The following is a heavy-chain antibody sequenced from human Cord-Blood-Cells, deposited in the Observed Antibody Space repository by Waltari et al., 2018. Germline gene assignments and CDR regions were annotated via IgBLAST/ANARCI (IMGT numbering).Heavy chain of an antibody. V-gene: IGHV3-30-3*01. CDR2: ISYDGSNK. Sequence: QVQLVESGGGVVQPGRSLRLSCAAAGFNFSSYALPWVRQAPGKGLEWVAVISYDGSNKYYADSVKGRFTISRDNSKNTLYLQMNSLRAEDTAVYYCARSYDSSGYYFDYWGQGTLVTVSS. J-gene: IGHJ4*02. D-gene: IGHD3-22*01. CDR3: ARSYDSSGYYFDY. CDR1: GFNFSSYA.